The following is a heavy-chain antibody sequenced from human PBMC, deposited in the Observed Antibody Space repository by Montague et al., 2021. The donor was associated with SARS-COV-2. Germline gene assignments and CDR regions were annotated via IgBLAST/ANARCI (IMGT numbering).Heavy chain of an antibody. CDR2: ISGSGGST. Sequence: LSLSCAASGFTFSSYAMSWVRQAPGKGLEWVSAISGSGGSTYYADSVKGRFTISRDNSKNTLYLQMNSLRAEDTAVYYCAKDWELRYFDWLSHGWFDPWGQGTLVTVSS. J-gene: IGHJ5*02. V-gene: IGHV3-23*01. CDR1: GFTFSSYA. CDR3: AKDWELRYFDWLSHGWFDP. D-gene: IGHD3-9*01.